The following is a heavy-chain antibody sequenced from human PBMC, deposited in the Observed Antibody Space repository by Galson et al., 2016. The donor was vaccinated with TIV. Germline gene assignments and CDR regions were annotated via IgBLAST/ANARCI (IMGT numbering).Heavy chain of an antibody. CDR2: IIPIFGTS. CDR3: ARPSDSSWYFDL. D-gene: IGHD6-13*01. Sequence: SVKVSCKASGYSFISYAINWVRQAPGQGLEWMGRIIPIFGTSNYAQKFHGRVTITADASTTTVFVELTSLTSDDTATYYCARPSDSSWYFDLWGRGTQVIVSS. V-gene: IGHV1-69*13. J-gene: IGHJ2*01. CDR1: GYSFISYA.